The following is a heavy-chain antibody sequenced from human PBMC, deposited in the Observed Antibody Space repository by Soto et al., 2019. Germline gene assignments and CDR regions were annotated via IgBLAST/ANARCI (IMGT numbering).Heavy chain of an antibody. Sequence: SETLSLTCTVSGGSISSSSYYWGWIRQPPWKGLEWIGSIYYSGSTYYNPSLKSRVTISVDTSKNQFSLKLSSVTAADTAVYYCATLKEDYGVGIYFDYWGQGTLVTVSS. CDR1: GGSISSSSYY. J-gene: IGHJ4*02. CDR3: ATLKEDYGVGIYFDY. D-gene: IGHD4-17*01. V-gene: IGHV4-39*01. CDR2: IYYSGST.